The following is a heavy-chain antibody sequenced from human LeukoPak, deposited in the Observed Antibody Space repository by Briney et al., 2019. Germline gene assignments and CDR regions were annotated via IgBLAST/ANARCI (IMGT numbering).Heavy chain of an antibody. V-gene: IGHV3-7*03. CDR2: INQDGSEK. D-gene: IGHD3-16*01. J-gene: IGHJ5*02. CDR3: AKGGQGIDDWFVP. CDR1: GFTFSGYW. Sequence: GGSLRLSCAASGFTFSGYWMNWVRQPPGKGLEWVANINQDGSEKYYVDSVKGRFTISRDNARSSLYLQMNSLRAEDTAVYYCAKGGQGIDDWFVPWGQGTLVTVSS.